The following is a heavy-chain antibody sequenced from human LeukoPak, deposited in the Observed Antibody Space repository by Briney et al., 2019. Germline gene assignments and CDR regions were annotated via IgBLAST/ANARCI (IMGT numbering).Heavy chain of an antibody. CDR3: AKNSGPWYYYDSGGYYPFDY. V-gene: IGHV3-23*01. D-gene: IGHD3-22*01. Sequence: GGSLRLSCAASGFTFSSYAMSWVRQAPGKGLEWVSAISGSGGSTYYADSVKGRFTISRDNSKNTLYLQMNSLRAEDTAVYYCAKNSGPWYYYDSGGYYPFDYWGQGTLVTVSS. J-gene: IGHJ4*02. CDR1: GFTFSSYA. CDR2: ISGSGGST.